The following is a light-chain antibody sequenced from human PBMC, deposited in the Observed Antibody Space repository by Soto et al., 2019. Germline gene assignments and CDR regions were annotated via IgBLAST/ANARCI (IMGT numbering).Light chain of an antibody. CDR2: ATS. CDR3: HQYDNSPGYS. CDR1: QSVSSRD. J-gene: IGKJ2*01. Sequence: EIVLTQSPGTLSLSPGERATLSCRASQSVSSRDLAWYQQKPGQAPRLLIYATSSRAAGIPDRFSGSGCGTDCTLTISRLEPEDFAVYYCHQYDNSPGYSFGQGTKLEIK. V-gene: IGKV3-20*01.